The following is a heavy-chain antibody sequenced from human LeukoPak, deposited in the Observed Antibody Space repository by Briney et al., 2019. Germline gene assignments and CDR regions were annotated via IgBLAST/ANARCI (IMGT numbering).Heavy chain of an antibody. CDR3: AREVSTYYDFWSGYYTDY. V-gene: IGHV4-61*02. CDR2: IYTSGST. J-gene: IGHJ4*02. Sequence: PSQTLSLTCTVSGGSISSGSYYWSWIRQPAGKGLEWIGRIYTSGSTNYNPSLKSRVTTSVDTSKNQFSLKLSSVTAADTAVYYCAREVSTYYDFWSGYYTDYWGQGTLVTVSS. D-gene: IGHD3-3*01. CDR1: GGSISSGSYY.